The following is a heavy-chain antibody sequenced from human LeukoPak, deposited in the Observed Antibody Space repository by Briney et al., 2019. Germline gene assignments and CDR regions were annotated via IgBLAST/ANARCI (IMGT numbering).Heavy chain of an antibody. Sequence: GGSLRLSCAASGFTFSNYWMHWVRHAPGKGLVWVSRINSDGSTTSYADSVKGRFTISRDNAKNTLYLQMNSLRAEDTAVYYCARDLGQYYDTSDNWFDPWGQGTLVTVSS. V-gene: IGHV3-74*01. D-gene: IGHD3-22*01. J-gene: IGHJ5*02. CDR3: ARDLGQYYDTSDNWFDP. CDR1: GFTFSNYW. CDR2: INSDGSTT.